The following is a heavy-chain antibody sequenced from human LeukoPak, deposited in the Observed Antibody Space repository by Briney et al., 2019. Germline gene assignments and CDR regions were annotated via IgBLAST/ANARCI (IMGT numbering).Heavy chain of an antibody. CDR2: ISYDGSYE. CDR1: GFTFSSSV. J-gene: IGHJ4*02. V-gene: IGHV3-30*18. D-gene: IGHD5-18*01. CDR3: AKSAHGYSYGYVDY. Sequence: GGSLRPSCAASGFTFSSSVMHWVRQAPGKGLEWVAVISYDGSYEYYADSVKGRFTISRDNSKNTQYLQMNSLRPEDTAVYYCAKSAHGYSYGYVDYWGQGALVTVST.